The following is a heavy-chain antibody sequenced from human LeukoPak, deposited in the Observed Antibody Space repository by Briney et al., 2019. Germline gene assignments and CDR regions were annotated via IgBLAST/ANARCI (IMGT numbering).Heavy chain of an antibody. CDR3: AKEPPPPTVTTYIGDY. CDR2: ISWNSGSI. V-gene: IGHV3-9*01. CDR1: GFTFDDYA. J-gene: IGHJ4*02. Sequence: PGGSLRLSCAASGFTFDDYAMHWVRQAPGKGLEWVSGISWNSGSIGYADSVKGRFTISRDNAKNSLYLQMNSLRAEDTALYYCAKEPPPPTVTTYIGDYWGQGTLVTVSS. D-gene: IGHD4-17*01.